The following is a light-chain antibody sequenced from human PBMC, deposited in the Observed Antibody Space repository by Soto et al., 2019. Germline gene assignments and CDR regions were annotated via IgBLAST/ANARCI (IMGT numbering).Light chain of an antibody. V-gene: IGKV1-9*01. CDR3: QQLNSYPLIT. CDR2: AAS. J-gene: IGKJ3*01. CDR1: QGISSY. Sequence: DIQLTQSPSFLSASVGDRVTITCRASQGISSYLAWYQQKPGKAPKLLIYAASTLQSGVPSRFSGSGSGTEFALTNSSLQPEDFATYYCQQLNSYPLITFGPGTKVGIK.